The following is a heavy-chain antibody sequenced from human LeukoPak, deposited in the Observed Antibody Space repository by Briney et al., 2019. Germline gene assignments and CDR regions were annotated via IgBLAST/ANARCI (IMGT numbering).Heavy chain of an antibody. CDR3: ARVVWTDSHHYMDV. J-gene: IGHJ6*03. Sequence: GGSLRLSCAASGFTFSSYSMSWVRQAPGKGLEGVSSISTSSSNIWYADSVKGRFTISRDNAKNSLYLQMNSLRAEDTAVFYCARVVWTDSHHYMDVWGKGTTVTVSS. CDR1: GFTFSSYS. CDR2: ISTSSSNI. D-gene: IGHD3/OR15-3a*01. V-gene: IGHV3-21*01.